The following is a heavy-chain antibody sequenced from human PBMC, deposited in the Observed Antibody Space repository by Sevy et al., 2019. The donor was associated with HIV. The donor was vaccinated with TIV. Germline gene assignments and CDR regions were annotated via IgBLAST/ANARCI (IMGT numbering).Heavy chain of an antibody. Sequence: GGSLRLSCAASGLTFSTYGMHWVRQAPGKGLEWVALISGDGSNTYYAGSVTGRFTISRDNSKNTLYLQMNSLRVDDTAMYYCAKTYADTTMDLYYYDSWGQGTLVTVSS. CDR2: ISGDGSNT. D-gene: IGHD5-18*01. CDR1: GLTFSTYG. V-gene: IGHV3-30*18. CDR3: AKTYADTTMDLYYYDS. J-gene: IGHJ4*02.